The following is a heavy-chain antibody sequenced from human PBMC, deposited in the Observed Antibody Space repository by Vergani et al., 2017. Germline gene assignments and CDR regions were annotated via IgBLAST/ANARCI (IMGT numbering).Heavy chain of an antibody. V-gene: IGHV1-46*01. Sequence: QVQLVQSEAEVKKPGASVKVSCKASGYTFTSYYMHWVRQAPGQGLEWMGIINPSGGSTSYAQKFQGRVTMTRDTSTSTVYMELSSLRSEDTAVYYCAREYYYGSGSSYGMDVWGQGTTVTVSS. CDR1: GYTFTSYY. J-gene: IGHJ6*02. D-gene: IGHD3-10*01. CDR3: AREYYYGSGSSYGMDV. CDR2: INPSGGST.